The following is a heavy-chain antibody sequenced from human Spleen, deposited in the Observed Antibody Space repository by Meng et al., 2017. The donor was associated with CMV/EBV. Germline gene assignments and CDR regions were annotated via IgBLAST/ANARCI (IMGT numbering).Heavy chain of an antibody. V-gene: IGHV4-39*01. Sequence: TASRDSSSSASYYARWSIQPPGKGLEGIENISNIGSTDYNPTVSSRITISVHTSKNQFYLRLSSVTAADTAVYYCASPLSSGSPFDYWGQGTLVTVSS. J-gene: IGHJ4*02. D-gene: IGHD3-3*01. CDR3: ASPLSSGSPFDY. CDR1: RDSSSSASYY. CDR2: ISNIGST.